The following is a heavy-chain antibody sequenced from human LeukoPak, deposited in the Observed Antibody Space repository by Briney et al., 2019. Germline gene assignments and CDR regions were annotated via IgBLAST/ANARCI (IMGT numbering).Heavy chain of an antibody. Sequence: ASVNVSCKASGGTFSSYAISWVRQAPGQGLEWMGRIIPILGIANYAQKFQGRVTITADKSTSTAYMELSSLRSEDTAVYYCARDAHRYSSSYSNGMDVWGQGTTVTVSS. CDR1: GGTFSSYA. CDR3: ARDAHRYSSSYSNGMDV. CDR2: IIPILGIA. V-gene: IGHV1-69*04. J-gene: IGHJ6*02. D-gene: IGHD6-13*01.